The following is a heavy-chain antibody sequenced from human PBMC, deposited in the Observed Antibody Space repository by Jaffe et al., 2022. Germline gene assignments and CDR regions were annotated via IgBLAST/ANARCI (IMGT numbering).Heavy chain of an antibody. CDR3: AKPAPPITIFGVVTPPDY. Sequence: EVQLLESGGGLVQPGGSLRLSCAASGFTFSSYAMSWVRQAPGKGLEWVSAISGSGGSTYYADSVKGRFTISRDNSKNTLYLQMNSLRAEDTAVYYCAKPAPPITIFGVVTPPDYWGQGTLVTVSS. CDR2: ISGSGGST. V-gene: IGHV3-23*01. J-gene: IGHJ4*02. D-gene: IGHD3-3*01. CDR1: GFTFSSYA.